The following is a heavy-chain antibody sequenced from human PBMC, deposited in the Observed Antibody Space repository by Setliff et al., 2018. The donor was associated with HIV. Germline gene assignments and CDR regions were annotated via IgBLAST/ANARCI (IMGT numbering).Heavy chain of an antibody. J-gene: IGHJ3*02. Sequence: SLSCAASGFSINTYWMTWVRQAPGKGLEWVANIKQDGTDKNFAGSVKVRFIISRDNAKNSMFLQMNSLRAEDTAVYYCARILYYYDSSGFPHDAFDIWGQGTTVTVSS. CDR2: IKQDGTDK. CDR1: GFSINTYW. D-gene: IGHD3-22*01. V-gene: IGHV3-7*01. CDR3: ARILYYYDSSGFPHDAFDI.